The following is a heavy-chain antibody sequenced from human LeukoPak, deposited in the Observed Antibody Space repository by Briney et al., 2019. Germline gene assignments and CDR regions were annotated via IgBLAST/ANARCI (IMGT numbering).Heavy chain of an antibody. D-gene: IGHD6-13*01. CDR3: ARVRQQLVPAYFDY. Sequence: PSETLSLTCAVYGGSFSGYYWSWIRQPPGKGLEWIGEINHSGSTNYNPSLKSRVTISVDTSKNQFSLKLSSVTAADTAVYYCARVRQQLVPAYFDYWGQGTPVTVSS. CDR2: INHSGST. J-gene: IGHJ4*02. CDR1: GGSFSGYY. V-gene: IGHV4-34*01.